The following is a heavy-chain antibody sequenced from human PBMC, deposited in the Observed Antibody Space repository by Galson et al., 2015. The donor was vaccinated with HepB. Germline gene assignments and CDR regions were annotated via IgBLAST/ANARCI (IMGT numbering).Heavy chain of an antibody. CDR2: INNDGTIT. V-gene: IGHV3-74*01. J-gene: IGHJ4*02. Sequence: SLRLSCAASGFIFSSYWMHWVRQAPGKGLVWVSRINNDGTITNYADSVKGRFTISRDNAKNTLYLQMNSLSAEDTAVYYCTRVRVSTVSATHYSDYWGQGTLVTFSS. CDR3: TRVRVSTVSATHYSDY. CDR1: GFIFSSYW. D-gene: IGHD4-17*01.